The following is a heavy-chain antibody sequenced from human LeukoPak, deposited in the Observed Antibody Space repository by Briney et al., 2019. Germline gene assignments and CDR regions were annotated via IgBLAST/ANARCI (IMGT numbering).Heavy chain of an antibody. CDR2: INPNSGAT. V-gene: IGHV1-2*02. J-gene: IGHJ4*02. CDR3: TREDW. Sequence: ASVRVSCKASGYTFTGHYILWVRQAPGQGLEWMGWINPNSGATNYAQKFQGRVTMTRDTSINTAYMELSSLILDDTAVYFCTREDWWDQGTPVTVSS. D-gene: IGHD3/OR15-3a*01. CDR1: GYTFTGHY.